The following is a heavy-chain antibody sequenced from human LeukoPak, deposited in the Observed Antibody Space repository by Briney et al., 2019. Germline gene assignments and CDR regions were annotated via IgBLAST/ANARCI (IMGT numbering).Heavy chain of an antibody. CDR3: ARGYYDRPGYWGHWFDP. V-gene: IGHV4-34*01. CDR1: GGSFSGYY. CDR2: INHSGST. Sequence: SETLSLTCAVHGGSFSGYYWSWIRQPPGKGLEWIGEINHSGSTNYNPSLKSQVTISVDTSKNQFSLKLSSVTAADTAVYYCARGYYDRPGYWGHWFDPWGQGPLVTVSS. J-gene: IGHJ5*02. D-gene: IGHD3-22*01.